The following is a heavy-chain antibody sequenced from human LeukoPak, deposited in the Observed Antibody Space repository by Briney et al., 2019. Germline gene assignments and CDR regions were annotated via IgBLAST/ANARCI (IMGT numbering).Heavy chain of an antibody. D-gene: IGHD6-19*01. CDR3: AKVMEYSSGWYDTPLDY. V-gene: IGHV3-33*03. CDR1: GFTLRCYC. J-gene: IGHJ4*02. CDR2: FWYGGSNK. Sequence: GSLRPLLAGPGFTLRCYCMQWVRQAPGKGLEGVAGFWYGGSNKYYADSVKGRFTISRDNAKNSLYLQMNSLRAEDTALYYCAKVMEYSSGWYDTPLDYWGQGTLVTVSS.